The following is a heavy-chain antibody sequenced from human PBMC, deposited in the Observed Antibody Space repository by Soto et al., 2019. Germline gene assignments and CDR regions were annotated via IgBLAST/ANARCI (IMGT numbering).Heavy chain of an antibody. CDR3: ARVPGSGTYYDNRIANDAFDI. Sequence: GGSLRLSCAATGYTFSNYGAHWVRKAQVKGLHWDAVIWYDGSSEYYTESVKGRFTISRDNSKNTLYLQMNSLRAEDTAVYYCARVPGSGTYYDNRIANDAFDIWGQGTMVTVSS. CDR1: GYTFSNYG. CDR2: IWYDGSSE. V-gene: IGHV3-33*01. D-gene: IGHD3-10*01. J-gene: IGHJ3*02.